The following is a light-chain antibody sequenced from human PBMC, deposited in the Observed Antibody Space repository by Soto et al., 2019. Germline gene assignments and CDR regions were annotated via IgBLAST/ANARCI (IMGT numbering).Light chain of an antibody. CDR2: SHN. V-gene: IGLV1-44*01. Sequence: QSVLTQPPSASGTPGQTVTISCSGSSSNIGSHTVTWYQQVPGTAPKLLIFSHNQRPSGVPDRFSGSQSGTSASLAISGLPSDDEADYYCTAWDASLNGQVFGGGTQLTVL. CDR1: SSNIGSHT. CDR3: TAWDASLNGQV. J-gene: IGLJ2*01.